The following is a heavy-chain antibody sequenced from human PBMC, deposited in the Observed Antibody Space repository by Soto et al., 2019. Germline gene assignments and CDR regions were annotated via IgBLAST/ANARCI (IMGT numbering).Heavy chain of an antibody. Sequence: QVQLVQSGAEVKKPGASVKVSCKASGYTFTSYYMPWVRQAPGQGLEWMGIINPSGGSTSYAQKFQVRVTMTRDTSTSTVCMELSSVRSEDTAVYYCARAAATRSGMDVWGQGTKVTVSS. D-gene: IGHD2-15*01. CDR3: ARAAATRSGMDV. CDR2: INPSGGST. CDR1: GYTFTSYY. V-gene: IGHV1-46*01. J-gene: IGHJ6*02.